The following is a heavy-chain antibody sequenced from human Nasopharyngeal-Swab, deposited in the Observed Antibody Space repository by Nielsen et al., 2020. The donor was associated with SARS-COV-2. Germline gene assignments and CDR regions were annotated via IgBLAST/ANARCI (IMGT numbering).Heavy chain of an antibody. D-gene: IGHD2-21*01. Sequence: SETLSLTCGVSGDSVSNYMWLTWVSQPPGKGLEWIGEIFATGSANYNPSLQSRVTMSIETSNNHFSLDLRSVTAADTATYYCAKAGLYSLDTWGQGILVTVSS. CDR1: GDSVSNYMW. CDR3: AKAGLYSLDT. CDR2: IFATGSA. J-gene: IGHJ4*02. V-gene: IGHV4-4*02.